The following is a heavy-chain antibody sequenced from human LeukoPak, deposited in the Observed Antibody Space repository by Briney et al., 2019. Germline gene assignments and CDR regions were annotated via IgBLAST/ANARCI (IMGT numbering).Heavy chain of an antibody. J-gene: IGHJ4*02. V-gene: IGHV3-7*03. CDR2: IKEDGTET. D-gene: IGHD5-24*01. Sequence: GGSLRLSCAASGFMFSSNRMSWVRLAPGKGLEWVANIKEDGTETYYVDSVKGRFTISRDNAKNSLYLQMNSLRVEDTAVYYCAKEGRSLQTYWGQGTLVTVSS. CDR1: GFMFSSNR. CDR3: AKEGRSLQTY.